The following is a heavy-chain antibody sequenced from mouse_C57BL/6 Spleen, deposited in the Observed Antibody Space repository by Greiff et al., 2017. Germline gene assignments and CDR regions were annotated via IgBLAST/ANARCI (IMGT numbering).Heavy chain of an antibody. CDR2: ISDGGSYT. J-gene: IGHJ2*01. CDR3: ARDPPYYSNSYFDY. V-gene: IGHV5-4*01. Sequence: DVMLVESGGGLVKPGGSLKLSCAASGFTFSSYAMSWVRQTPEKRLEWVATISDGGSYTYYPDNVKGRFTISRDNAKNNLYLQMSHLKSEDTAMYYCARDPPYYSNSYFDYWGQGTTLTVSS. CDR1: GFTFSSYA. D-gene: IGHD2-5*01.